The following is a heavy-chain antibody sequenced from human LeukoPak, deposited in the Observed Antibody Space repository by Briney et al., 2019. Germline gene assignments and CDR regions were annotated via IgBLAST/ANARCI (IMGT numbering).Heavy chain of an antibody. V-gene: IGHV4-4*07. CDR2: IYTSGST. D-gene: IGHD3-22*01. J-gene: IGHJ4*02. CDR3: ARDGGTYYYDSSGLIFDY. CDR1: GGSVSDYY. Sequence: PSETLSLTCTISGGSVSDYYWSWIRQPAGKGLEWIGRIYTSGSTNYNPSLKSRVTMSVDTSKNQFSLKLSSVTAADTAVYYCARDGGTYYYDSSGLIFDYWGQGTLVTVSS.